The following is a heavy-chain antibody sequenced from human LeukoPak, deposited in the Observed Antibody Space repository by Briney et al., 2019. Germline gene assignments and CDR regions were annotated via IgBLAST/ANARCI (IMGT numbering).Heavy chain of an antibody. CDR1: GYTFTSYG. D-gene: IGHD2-2*01. CDR2: ISAYNGNT. CDR3: ARDLEYCSSTSCYQGY. J-gene: IGHJ4*02. V-gene: IGHV1-18*01. Sequence: ASVKVSCKASGYTFTSYGISWVRQAPGQGLEWMGWISAYNGNTNYAQKLQGRVTMTTDTSTSTVYMELRSLRSDDTAVYYCARDLEYCSSTSCYQGYWGQGTLVTVSS.